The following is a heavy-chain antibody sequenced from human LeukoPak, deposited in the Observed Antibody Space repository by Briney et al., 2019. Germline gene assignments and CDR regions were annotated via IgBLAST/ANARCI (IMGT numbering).Heavy chain of an antibody. J-gene: IGHJ4*02. CDR2: ISYDGSNK. CDR3: AGTYYYDSSDELQRPRQLRRFDY. D-gene: IGHD3-22*01. CDR1: GFTFSSYA. V-gene: IGHV3-30-3*01. Sequence: GRSLRLSCAASGFTFSSYAMHWVRQAPDKGLEWVAVISYDGSNKYYADSVKGRFTISRDNSKNTLYLQMNSLRAEDTAAYYCAGTYYYDSSDELQRPRQLRRFDYWGQGTLVTVSS.